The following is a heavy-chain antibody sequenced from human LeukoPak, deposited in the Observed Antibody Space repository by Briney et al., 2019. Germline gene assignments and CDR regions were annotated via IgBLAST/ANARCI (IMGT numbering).Heavy chain of an antibody. CDR1: GYDFPIYT. J-gene: IGHJ6*02. CDR2: MNTNTGKA. Sequence: ASVKVSCKPSGYDFPIYTLNWVRQVPGQGPEWMGWMNTNTGKATYAQDFRGRFVFSFDSSVSTAYLEITSLQAADTAVYYCAREEGGLDVWGQGTTVIVSS. CDR3: AREEGGLDV. V-gene: IGHV7-4-1*02.